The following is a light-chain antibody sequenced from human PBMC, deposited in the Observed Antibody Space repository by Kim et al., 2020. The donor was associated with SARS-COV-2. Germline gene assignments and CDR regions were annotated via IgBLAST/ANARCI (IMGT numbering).Light chain of an antibody. J-gene: IGLJ2*01. CDR2: KDS. Sequence: SYELTQPPSVSVSPGQTARITCSGDALPKQYAYWYQQKPGQAPVLVIYKDSERPSGIPERFSGSSSGTTVTLTISGVQAEDEPDYYCQSADSSGTYVVFG. V-gene: IGLV3-25*03. CDR1: ALPKQY. CDR3: QSADSSGTYVV.